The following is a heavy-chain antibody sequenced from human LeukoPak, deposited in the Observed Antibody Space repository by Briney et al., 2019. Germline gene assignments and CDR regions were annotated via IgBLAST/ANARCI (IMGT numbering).Heavy chain of an antibody. V-gene: IGHV1-69*13. CDR2: IVPIFGTA. Sequence: SVKVSCRASGGTFSSYAISWVRQAPGQGLEWMGGIVPIFGTANYAQKFQGRVTITADESTSTAYMELSSLRSEDTAVYYCARDRDIVVVPAAIGYYGMDVWGKGTTVTVSS. J-gene: IGHJ6*04. D-gene: IGHD2-2*01. CDR3: ARDRDIVVVPAAIGYYGMDV. CDR1: GGTFSSYA.